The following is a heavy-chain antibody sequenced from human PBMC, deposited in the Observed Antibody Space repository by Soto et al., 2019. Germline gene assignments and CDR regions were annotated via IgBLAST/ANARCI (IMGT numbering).Heavy chain of an antibody. V-gene: IGHV3-23*01. CDR1: GFAFNNYA. CDR2: ISGGGEAT. D-gene: IGHD1-26*01. J-gene: IGHJ4*02. CDR3: ARDVGVSDAMFDY. Sequence: PGGSLRLSCAASGFAFNNYAMAWVRQAPGKGLEWVSTISGGGEATHYADPVKGRFTISRDNSRNILYLQLDSLRVEDTAMYYCARDVGVSDAMFDYWGQGTQVTVSS.